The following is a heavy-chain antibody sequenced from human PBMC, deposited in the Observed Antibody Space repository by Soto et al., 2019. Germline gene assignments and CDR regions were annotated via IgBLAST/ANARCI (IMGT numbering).Heavy chain of an antibody. CDR2: IYYSGST. J-gene: IGHJ4*02. CDR3: ARLLEYAFDY. CDR1: GGSISSSSYY. V-gene: IGHV4-39*01. Sequence: SETLSLTCTVSGGSISSSSYYWGWIRQPPGKGLEWIGSIYYSGSTYYNPSLKSRVTISVDTSKNQFSLKLSSVTAADTAVYYCARLLEYAFDYWGQGTLVTVSS.